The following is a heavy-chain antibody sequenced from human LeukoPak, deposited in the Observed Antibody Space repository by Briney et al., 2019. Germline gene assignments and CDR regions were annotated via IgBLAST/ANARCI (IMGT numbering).Heavy chain of an antibody. J-gene: IGHJ4*02. V-gene: IGHV3-21*01. CDR1: GFTFSSYE. CDR2: ISSSSSYI. Sequence: GGSPRLSCGASGFTFSSYEMNWVRQAPGKGLEWVSSISSSSSYIYYADSVKGRFTISRDNAKNSLYLQMNSLRAEDTAVYYCAVLWFGESDLDYWGQGTLVTVSS. D-gene: IGHD3-10*01. CDR3: AVLWFGESDLDY.